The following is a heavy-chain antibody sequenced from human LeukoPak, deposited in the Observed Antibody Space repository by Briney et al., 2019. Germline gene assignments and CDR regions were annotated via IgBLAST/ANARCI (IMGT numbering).Heavy chain of an antibody. CDR2: INHSGST. CDR3: ARGDPQRYCSSTSCYGLSRIGNWFDP. V-gene: IGHV4-34*01. J-gene: IGHJ5*02. D-gene: IGHD2-2*01. CDR1: GGSFSGYY. Sequence: SETLSLTCAVYGGSFSGYYWSWIRQPPGKGLEWIGEINHSGSTNYNPSLKSRVTISVDTSKNQFSLKLSSVTAADTAVYYCARGDPQRYCSSTSCYGLSRIGNWFDPWGQGTLVTVSS.